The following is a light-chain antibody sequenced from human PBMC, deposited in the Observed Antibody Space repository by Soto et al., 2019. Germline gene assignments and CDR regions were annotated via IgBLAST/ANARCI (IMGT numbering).Light chain of an antibody. J-gene: IGKJ1*01. V-gene: IGKV2-28*01. CDR3: MQPLPSWT. CDR1: QSLLHSNGYNY. CDR2: LGS. Sequence: DIVMTQSPLSLPVTPGEPASISCRSSQSLLHSNGYNYLDWYLQKPGQSPQLLIYLGSNRASGVPDRFSGSGSGPDFTLKISRVEAEDVGVYYCMQPLPSWTFGQGNKVEIK.